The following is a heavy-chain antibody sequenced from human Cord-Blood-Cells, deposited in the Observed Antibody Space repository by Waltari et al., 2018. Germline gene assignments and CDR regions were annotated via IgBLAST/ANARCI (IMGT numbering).Heavy chain of an antibody. CDR2: INPSGGST. CDR3: ARDAGSYYYFDY. V-gene: IGHV1-46*01. CDR1: GYPFTSYY. J-gene: IGHJ4*02. D-gene: IGHD1-26*01. Sequence: QVQLVQSGAEVKKPGASVKVSCKASGYPFTSYYMPWVRKAPGQGLEWMGIINPSGGSTSYAQKFQGRVTMTRDTSTSTVYMELSSLRSEDTAVYYCARDAGSYYYFDYWGQGTLVTVSS.